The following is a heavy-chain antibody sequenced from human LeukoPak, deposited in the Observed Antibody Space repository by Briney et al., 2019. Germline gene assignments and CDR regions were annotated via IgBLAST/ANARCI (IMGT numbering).Heavy chain of an antibody. CDR1: VFTLSSYP. V-gene: IGHV3-23*01. CDR2: ISGSGGST. Sequence: PGGSLRLSCVASVFTLSSYPMRWVRQTRWKGLEWVSAISGSGGSTYYADSVKGRFSISRDNSKNTLYLQMDSLRGEDTAVYYCAKDFRIGYSAHFDYWGQGALVTVSS. D-gene: IGHD2-21*01. CDR3: AKDFRIGYSAHFDY. J-gene: IGHJ4*02.